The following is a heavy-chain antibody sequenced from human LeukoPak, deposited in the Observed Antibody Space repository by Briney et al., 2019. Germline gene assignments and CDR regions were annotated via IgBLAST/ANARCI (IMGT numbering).Heavy chain of an antibody. CDR1: GFCFNSYA. V-gene: IGHV3-74*01. CDR2: IASDGSST. J-gene: IGHJ4*02. D-gene: IGHD4-23*01. Sequence: GGSLRLSCTASGFCFNSYAMNWVRQAPGKGLVWVSRIASDGSSTTYADSVKGRFSISRDNAKNTLYLQMNSLRVEDTAVYYCARGRPHGNDYWGQGTLVTVSS. CDR3: ARGRPHGNDY.